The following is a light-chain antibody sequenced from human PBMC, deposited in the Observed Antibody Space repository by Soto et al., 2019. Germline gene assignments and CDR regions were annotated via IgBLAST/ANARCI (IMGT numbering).Light chain of an antibody. CDR1: SSDVGGYNY. Sequence: QSALTQPASVSGSPRQSITISCTGTSSDVGGYNYVSWYQQYPGKAPKLMIYEVSNRPSGVSNRFSGSKSGNTASLTISGLQAEDEADYYCSSYTSSSTYVFGTGTKVTVL. J-gene: IGLJ1*01. CDR3: SSYTSSSTYV. V-gene: IGLV2-14*01. CDR2: EVS.